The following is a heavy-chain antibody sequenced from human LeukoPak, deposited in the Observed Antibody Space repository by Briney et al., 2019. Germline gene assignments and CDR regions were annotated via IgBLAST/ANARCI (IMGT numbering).Heavy chain of an antibody. V-gene: IGHV4-34*01. D-gene: IGHD1-1*01. CDR1: GGSFSGYY. CDR2: INHSGST. CDR3: ARDSLNGWNYYYGMDV. J-gene: IGHJ6*02. Sequence: KPSETLSLTCAVYGGSFSGYYWSWIRQPPGKGLEWIGEINHSGSTNYNPSLKSRVTISVDTSKNQFSLKLSSVTAADTAVYYCARDSLNGWNYYYGMDVWGQGTTVTVSS.